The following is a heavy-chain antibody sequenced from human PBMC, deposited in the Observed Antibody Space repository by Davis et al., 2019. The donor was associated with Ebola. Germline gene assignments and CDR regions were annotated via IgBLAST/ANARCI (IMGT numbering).Heavy chain of an antibody. J-gene: IGHJ6*02. CDR2: INPSDGST. D-gene: IGHD5-24*01. CDR1: GYSFTGYY. CDR3: ARDREMPTSMGYGMDF. Sequence: ASVKVSCKASGYSFTGYYMHWVRQAPGQGLEWMGIINPSDGSTNYAQKFQGRVTMTRDTSTSTVYMELISLRSEETAVYYCARDREMPTSMGYGMDFWGQGTTVTVSS. V-gene: IGHV1-46*01.